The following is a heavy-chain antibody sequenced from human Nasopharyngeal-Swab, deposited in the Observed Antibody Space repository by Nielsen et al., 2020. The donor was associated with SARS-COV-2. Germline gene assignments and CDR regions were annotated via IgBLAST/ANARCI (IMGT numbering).Heavy chain of an antibody. CDR1: GYSFTTHS. CDR3: ARVASDIWYDKNLLW. CDR2: IHAGNGDT. J-gene: IGHJ4*02. D-gene: IGHD1-1*01. V-gene: IGHV1-3*01. Sequence: ASVKVSCKASGYSFTTHSIHWVRQAPGPSLARVGWIHAGNGDTGYSQNFQVRATITRDTYAITAYLELSSLRSEDTAVYYCARVASDIWYDKNLLWWGQGTLVTVSS.